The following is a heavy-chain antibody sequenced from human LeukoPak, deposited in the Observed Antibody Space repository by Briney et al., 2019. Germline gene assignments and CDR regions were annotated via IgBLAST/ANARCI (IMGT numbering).Heavy chain of an antibody. D-gene: IGHD2-15*01. Sequence: ASVKVSCKASGYTFTTYYMHWVRQAPGQGLEWMGIITPSGGSTSYAQKFQGRVTMTRGMSTSTVYMDLSSLRSEDTAVYYCARDPNYIVVVVAATHEVWFDPWGQGTLVTVSS. CDR2: ITPSGGST. J-gene: IGHJ5*02. V-gene: IGHV1-46*01. CDR3: ARDPNYIVVVVAATHEVWFDP. CDR1: GYTFTTYY.